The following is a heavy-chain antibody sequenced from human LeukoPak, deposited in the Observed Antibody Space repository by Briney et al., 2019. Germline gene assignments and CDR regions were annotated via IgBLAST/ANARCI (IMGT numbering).Heavy chain of an antibody. J-gene: IGHJ6*02. D-gene: IGHD1-14*01. CDR1: GLNFSIYS. CDR2: ITSNSNT. V-gene: IGHV3-21*06. CDR3: ARDLRTFYGMDL. Sequence: GGSLRLSCAASGLNFSIYSMNWVRQAPGKGLEWVSYITSNSNTRYADSVKGRFTVSRDNAQNSLFLQMDSLRGEDTAVYYCARDLRTFYGMDLWGQGTTVTVFS.